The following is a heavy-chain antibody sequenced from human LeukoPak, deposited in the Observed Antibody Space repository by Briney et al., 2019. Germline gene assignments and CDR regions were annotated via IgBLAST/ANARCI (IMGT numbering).Heavy chain of an antibody. CDR2: ISSSGSTI. Sequence: PGGSLRLSCAASGFTFSSYEMNWVRQAPGKGLEWVSYISSSGSTIYYADSVNGRFTISRDNSKNTLYLQMNSLRVEDTAVYYCAKSWNYYDSSGDDDLDIWGQGTMVTVSS. CDR3: AKSWNYYDSSGDDDLDI. CDR1: GFTFSSYE. V-gene: IGHV3-48*03. J-gene: IGHJ3*02. D-gene: IGHD3-22*01.